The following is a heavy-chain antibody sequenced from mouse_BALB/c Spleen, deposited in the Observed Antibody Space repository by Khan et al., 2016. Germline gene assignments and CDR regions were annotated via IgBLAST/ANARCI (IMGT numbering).Heavy chain of an antibody. CDR1: GFTFKTYA. J-gene: IGHJ4*01. D-gene: IGHD1-1*01. CDR3: VSDAYSPYALDY. Sequence: EVQLVESGGGLVQPKGSLKLSCAASGFTFKTYAMNWVRQAPGKGLEWIARIRSKSNNFATYYADSVKDRFTISRADSQNMLSLQMNTLQTEDTAMYYCVSDAYSPYALDYWGQGTSVTVSS. CDR2: IRSKSNNFAT. V-gene: IGHV10-1*02.